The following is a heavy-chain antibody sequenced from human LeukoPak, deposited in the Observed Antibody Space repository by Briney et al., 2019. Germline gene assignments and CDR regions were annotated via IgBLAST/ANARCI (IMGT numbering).Heavy chain of an antibody. CDR1: GFTFSDYY. V-gene: IGHV1-69*01. Sequence: PGGSLRLSCTVSGFTFSDYYMSWVRQAPGQGLEWMGGIIPIFGTANYAQKFQGRVTITADESTSTAYMELSSLRSEDTAVYYCARAKDRIVATIRQSDAFDIWGQGTMVTVSS. J-gene: IGHJ3*02. CDR3: ARAKDRIVATIRQSDAFDI. D-gene: IGHD5-12*01. CDR2: IIPIFGTA.